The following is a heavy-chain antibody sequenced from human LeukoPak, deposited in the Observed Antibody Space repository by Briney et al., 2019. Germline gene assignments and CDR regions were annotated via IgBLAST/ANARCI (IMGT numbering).Heavy chain of an antibody. CDR2: ISYDGSNK. CDR3: AKDEAVAGTY. D-gene: IGHD6-19*01. J-gene: IGHJ4*02. CDR1: GFTFSSYG. Sequence: PGGSLRLSCAASGFTFSSYGMHWVRQAPGKGLEWVAVISYDGSNKYYADSVKGRFTISRDNPKNTLYLQMNSLRAEDTAVYYCAKDEAVAGTYWGQGALVTVSS. V-gene: IGHV3-30*18.